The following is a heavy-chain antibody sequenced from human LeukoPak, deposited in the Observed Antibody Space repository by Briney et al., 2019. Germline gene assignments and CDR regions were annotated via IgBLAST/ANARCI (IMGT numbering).Heavy chain of an antibody. J-gene: IGHJ4*02. CDR2: IYYSGSI. Sequence: SSETLSLTCTVSGGSISSYYWSWIRQPPGKGLEWIGYIYYSGSINYNPSLKSRVTISVDPSKNQFSLKLTSVTAADTAVYYCARSSAGPYDAQIHFDYWGQGTLVTVSS. V-gene: IGHV4-59*01. D-gene: IGHD5-12*01. CDR1: GGSISSYY. CDR3: ARSSAGPYDAQIHFDY.